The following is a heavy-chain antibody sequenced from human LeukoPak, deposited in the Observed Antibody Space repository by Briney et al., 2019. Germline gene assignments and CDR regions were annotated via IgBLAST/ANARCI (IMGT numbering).Heavy chain of an antibody. CDR1: GPSISRSNYY. CDR3: SRGQFRLGRYDSSAFDY. Sequence: SETLSLTCTVSGPSISRSNYYWGWIRQPPGKGLEWIGSSYYSGTAYYNPSLKSRVTISVDTSMNQFSLKLRSVTAADTAVYYCSRGQFRLGRYDSSAFDYWGQGTLVTVSS. CDR2: SYYSGTA. D-gene: IGHD3-22*01. J-gene: IGHJ4*02. V-gene: IGHV4-39*07.